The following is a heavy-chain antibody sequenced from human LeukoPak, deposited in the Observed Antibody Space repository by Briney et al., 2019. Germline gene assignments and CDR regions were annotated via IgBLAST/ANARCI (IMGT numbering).Heavy chain of an antibody. D-gene: IGHD6-13*01. CDR3: AGGHPAAGTGRYYFDY. V-gene: IGHV4-61*02. Sequence: PSQTLSLTCTVSGGSISSGSYYWSWIRQPAGKGLEWIGRIYTSGSTNYNPSLKSRVTISVDTSKNQFSLKLSSVTAADTAVYYCAGGHPAAGTGRYYFDYWGQGTLVTVSS. CDR2: IYTSGST. J-gene: IGHJ4*02. CDR1: GGSISSGSYY.